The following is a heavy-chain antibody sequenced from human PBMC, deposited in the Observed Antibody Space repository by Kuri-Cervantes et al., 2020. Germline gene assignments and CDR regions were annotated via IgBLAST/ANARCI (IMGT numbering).Heavy chain of an antibody. V-gene: IGHV4-30-4*02. D-gene: IGHD6-19*01. J-gene: IGHJ4*02. Sequence: SETLSLTCTVSGGSISSGDYYWSWIRQPPGKGLEWIGYIYYSGSTYYTPSLKSLVTISVDTSKNQFSLKLSSVTAADTAVYYCARVRAVAGVTAWAYYFDYWGQGTLVTVSS. CDR1: GGSISSGDYY. CDR3: ARVRAVAGVTAWAYYFDY. CDR2: IYYSGST.